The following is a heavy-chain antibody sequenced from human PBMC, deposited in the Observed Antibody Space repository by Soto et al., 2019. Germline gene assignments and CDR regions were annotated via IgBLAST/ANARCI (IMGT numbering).Heavy chain of an antibody. CDR2: LYWNDDR. CDR1: GFSLISIGVA. J-gene: IGHJ4*02. V-gene: IGHV2-5*01. Sequence: SGPTLVNPTQTLTLTCTFSGFSLISIGVAVGWIRQPPGKALEWLALLYWNDDRRYSPSLKSRLTITKDTSKNQVVLTMTNMDPADTATYHCAHSASVPCCYYFDSWGQGTLVTVSS. D-gene: IGHD1-26*01. CDR3: AHSASVPCCYYFDS.